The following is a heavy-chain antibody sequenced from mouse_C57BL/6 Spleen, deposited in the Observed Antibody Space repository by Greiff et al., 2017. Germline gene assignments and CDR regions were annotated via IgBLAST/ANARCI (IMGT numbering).Heavy chain of an antibody. CDR2: IWSGGST. V-gene: IGHV2-2*01. Sequence: VKLVESGPGLVQPSQSLSITCTVSGFSLTSYGVHWVRQSPGKGLEWLGVIWSGGSTDYNAAFISRLSISKDNSKSQVFFKMNSLQADDTAIYYCASYYYGIIFDVWGTGTTVTVSS. J-gene: IGHJ1*03. CDR1: GFSLTSYG. D-gene: IGHD1-1*01. CDR3: ASYYYGIIFDV.